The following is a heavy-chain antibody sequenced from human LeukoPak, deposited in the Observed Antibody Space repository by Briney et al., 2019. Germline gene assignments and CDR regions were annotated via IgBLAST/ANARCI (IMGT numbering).Heavy chain of an antibody. J-gene: IGHJ4*02. CDR3: AKDGLQFSEWLPPLGY. D-gene: IGHD3-3*01. CDR2: ISGNAGST. Sequence: GGSLRLSCAASGFTLSSYAMSWIRQAPGKGLEWVSLISGNAGSTYYADSVKGRFTISRDITKNTLYLQMNSLRAEDTAVYYCAKDGLQFSEWLPPLGYWGQGTLVTVSS. CDR1: GFTLSSYA. V-gene: IGHV3-23*01.